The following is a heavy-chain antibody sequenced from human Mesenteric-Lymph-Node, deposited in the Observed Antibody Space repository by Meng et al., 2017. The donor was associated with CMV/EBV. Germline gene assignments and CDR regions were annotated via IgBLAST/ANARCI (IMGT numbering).Heavy chain of an antibody. D-gene: IGHD1-26*01. Sequence: GESLKISCAGSGFTFSNYWMNWVRQAPGKGLEWVANIKNDGSEKYYVNSVKGRFTISRDNAKNSLCLQMNSLRVEDAAVYYCATALTYYKGYWGQGTLVTVSS. CDR3: ATALTYYKGY. CDR1: GFTFSNYW. J-gene: IGHJ4*02. V-gene: IGHV3-7*01. CDR2: IKNDGSEK.